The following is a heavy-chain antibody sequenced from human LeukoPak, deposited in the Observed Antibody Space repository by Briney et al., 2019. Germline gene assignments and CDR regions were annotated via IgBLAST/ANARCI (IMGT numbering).Heavy chain of an antibody. CDR2: ISDSGGRT. D-gene: IGHD2-2*01. J-gene: IGHJ4*02. Sequence: GGSLRLSCAVSGITLSNYGMSWVRQAPGKGLEWVAGISDSGGRTNYADSVKGRFTISRDNSKNTLFLQMNSLRADDTAVKDALYQYQLLCGYWGQGTLVTVSS. CDR1: GITLSNYG. V-gene: IGHV3-23*01. CDR3: LYQYQLLCGY.